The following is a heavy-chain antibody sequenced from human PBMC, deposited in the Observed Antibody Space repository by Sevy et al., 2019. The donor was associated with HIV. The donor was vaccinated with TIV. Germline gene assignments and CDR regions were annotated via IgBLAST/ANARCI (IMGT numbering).Heavy chain of an antibody. CDR2: IYPNGDVT. CDR1: GFTFINYA. J-gene: IGHJ4*02. V-gene: IGHV3-23*01. CDR3: AKDFCLTDNCGDLFDY. D-gene: IGHD1-20*01. Sequence: GGSLRLSCAASGFTFINYAMTWVRQAPGKGLEWVSSIYPNGDVTFYAESVKGRFIISRDSSKNTLFLQMNSLRAEDTAVYYCAKDFCLTDNCGDLFDYWGQGTLVTVSS.